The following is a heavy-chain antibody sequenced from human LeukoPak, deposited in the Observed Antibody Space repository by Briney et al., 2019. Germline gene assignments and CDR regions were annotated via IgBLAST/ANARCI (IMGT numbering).Heavy chain of an antibody. CDR3: ARVRTPNARNCSSTSCYRGNWFDP. V-gene: IGHV1-2*06. CDR1: GYTFTGYY. D-gene: IGHD2-2*02. J-gene: IGHJ5*02. CDR2: INPNSGGT. Sequence: ASVKVSCMASGYTFTGYYMRCVRQAPGQGREWMGQINPNSGGTHSAQKLQGRVTMTRDTSISTAYMELSRLRSDDTAVYYCARVRTPNARNCSSTSCYRGNWFDPWGQGTLVTVSS.